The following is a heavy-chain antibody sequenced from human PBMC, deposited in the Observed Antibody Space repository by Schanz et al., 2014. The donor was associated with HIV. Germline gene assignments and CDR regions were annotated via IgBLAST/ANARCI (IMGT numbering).Heavy chain of an antibody. CDR3: VTEQYSTITA. CDR1: GFTFSRYW. D-gene: IGHD2-15*01. CDR2: ITISNGYV. Sequence: EVQLVESGGGLVQPGGSLRLSCAASGFTFSRYWMTWVRQAPGKGLEWVSSITISNGYVYYVDSVQGRFTISRDNAQNSVYLQMNSLRAEDTALYYCVTEQYSTITAWGQGALVIVSS. V-gene: IGHV3-21*04. J-gene: IGHJ5*02.